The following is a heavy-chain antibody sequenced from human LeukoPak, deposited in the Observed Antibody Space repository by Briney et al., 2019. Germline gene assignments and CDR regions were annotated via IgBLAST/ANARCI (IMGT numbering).Heavy chain of an antibody. CDR2: IHHHSGGT. J-gene: IGHJ4*02. CDR3: PSDQYSSGWPNFDY. V-gene: IGHV1-2*02. CDR1: VYTFTGYY. D-gene: IGHD6-19*01. Sequence: ATVKVSCEASVYTFTGYYMRCGPDAPGQGREWMGWIHHHSGGTHYAQKFRGRVTLTRDTSISTAYMEVSRLRSDDTAVYYCPSDQYSSGWPNFDYWGEGAMVSV.